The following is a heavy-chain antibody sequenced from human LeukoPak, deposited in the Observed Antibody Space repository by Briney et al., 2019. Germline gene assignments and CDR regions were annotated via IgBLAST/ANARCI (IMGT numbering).Heavy chain of an antibody. J-gene: IGHJ6*02. Sequence: ASVTLSCKASGYTFTDYYIHWVRQAPGQGLEWMVWINPNSGATNSPQKFQGRVTMTRDTSINTAYMELSRLTSDDTAVFYCATLDAAVAATNYYISYGMDVWGQGTAVTVSS. CDR2: INPNSGAT. D-gene: IGHD6-19*01. CDR3: ATLDAAVAATNYYISYGMDV. V-gene: IGHV1-2*02. CDR1: GYTFTDYY.